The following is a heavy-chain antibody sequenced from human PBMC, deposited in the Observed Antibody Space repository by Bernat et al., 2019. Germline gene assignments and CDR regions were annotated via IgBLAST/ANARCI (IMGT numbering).Heavy chain of an antibody. J-gene: IGHJ5*02. V-gene: IGHV3-21*01. CDR1: GFTFSSYS. Sequence: EVQLVESGGGLVKPGGSLRLSCAASGFTFSSYSMNWVRQAPGKGLEWVSSISSSSSYIYYADSVNGRFPISRDNAKNSLYLQMNSLRAEDTAVYYCARDLYTMVQGVISPWGQGTLVTVSS. CDR3: ARDLYTMVQGVISP. CDR2: ISSSSSYI. D-gene: IGHD3-10*01.